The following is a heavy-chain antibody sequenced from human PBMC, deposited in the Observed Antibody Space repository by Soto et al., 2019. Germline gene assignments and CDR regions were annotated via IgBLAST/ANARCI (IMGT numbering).Heavy chain of an antibody. V-gene: IGHV4-59*02. J-gene: IGHJ5*02. CDR2: IYYIGAY. D-gene: IGHD1-7*01. Sequence: QVQLQQSGPGLVRPSETLSLSCSVSGASVSSYYWSWVRQPPGKGLEWIGYIYYIGAYNYNPSLKSRVTISVDTSKNRFSLKLTSVTAADTAVYYCARTPETRDGLDPWGQGTLVTVSS. CDR1: GASVSSYY. CDR3: ARTPETRDGLDP.